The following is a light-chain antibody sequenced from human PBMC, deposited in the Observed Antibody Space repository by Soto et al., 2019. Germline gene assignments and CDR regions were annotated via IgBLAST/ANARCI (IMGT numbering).Light chain of an antibody. CDR1: QSVSNN. J-gene: IGKJ1*01. CDR2: GAS. V-gene: IGKV3-15*01. Sequence: EIVMTQSPATLSVSPGERVTLSFRASQSVSNNLAWYQQKPGQAPGLLIYGASTRATGIPARFSGSGSGTEFTLTISSLQSEDFAVYYCQQYNNWPRTFGQGTKV. CDR3: QQYNNWPRT.